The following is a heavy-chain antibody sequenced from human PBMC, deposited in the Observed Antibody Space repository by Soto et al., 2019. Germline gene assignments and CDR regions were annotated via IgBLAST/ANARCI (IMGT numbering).Heavy chain of an antibody. D-gene: IGHD5-18*01. CDR1: GGSISSGDYY. V-gene: IGHV4-30-4*01. J-gene: IGHJ4*02. CDR3: ARVKPSVGSGS. Sequence: QVQLQESGPGLVKPSQTLSLTCTVSGGSISSGDYYWIWIRQPPGKGLEWIGYIYYSGSTYYNPPLKSRVTISADTSKNHFSLKLSSVTAADTAVYYCARVKPSVGSGSWGQGTLVTVSS. CDR2: IYYSGST.